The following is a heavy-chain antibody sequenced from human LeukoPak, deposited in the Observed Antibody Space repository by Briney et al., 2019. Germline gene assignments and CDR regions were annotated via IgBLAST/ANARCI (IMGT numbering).Heavy chain of an antibody. Sequence: GGSLRLSCAASGFTFSGYPMSWVRQAPGKGLEWVSGISGSGGSTYYADSMKGRFTISRDSSKATVYLHMDSLRAEDTAIYYCAKVIFYDSSGPSALDHWGQGTLVTLSS. CDR3: AKVIFYDSSGPSALDH. CDR1: GFTFSGYP. CDR2: ISGSGGST. V-gene: IGHV3-23*01. D-gene: IGHD3-22*01. J-gene: IGHJ4*02.